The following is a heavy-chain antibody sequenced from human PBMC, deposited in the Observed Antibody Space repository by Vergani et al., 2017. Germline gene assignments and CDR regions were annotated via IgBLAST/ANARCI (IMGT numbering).Heavy chain of an antibody. Sequence: QVQLQQWGGGLLKPSETLSLTCVVNGGSFTSYHWTWIRQSPGEGLEWVGDIDHTGRPDYNPSLKSRLTMSVDKSRNQFSLTLNSVTATDTAIYFCARVNTETNGHLYYYYYMDVWVQGTAVPVS. CDR2: IDHTGRP. V-gene: IGHV4-34*01. CDR1: GGSFTSYH. D-gene: IGHD4-11*01. J-gene: IGHJ6*03. CDR3: ARVNTETNGHLYYYYYMDV.